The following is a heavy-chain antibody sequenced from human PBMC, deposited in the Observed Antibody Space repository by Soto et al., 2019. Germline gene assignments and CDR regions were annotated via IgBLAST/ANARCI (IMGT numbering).Heavy chain of an antibody. CDR3: AKDRVYCTNGVCVYYYYGMDV. V-gene: IGHV3-30*18. D-gene: IGHD2-8*01. CDR2: ISYDGSNK. Sequence: GGSLRRSCATSGFTFSSYGKHWVRQAPGKGLEWVAVISYDGSNKYYADSVKGRFTSSRDNSKNTLYLQMNSLRAEDTAVYYCAKDRVYCTNGVCVYYYYGMDVWGPGT. CDR1: GFTFSSYG. J-gene: IGHJ6*02.